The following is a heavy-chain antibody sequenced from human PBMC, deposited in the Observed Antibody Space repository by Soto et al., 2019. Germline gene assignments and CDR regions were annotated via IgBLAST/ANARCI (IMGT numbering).Heavy chain of an antibody. Sequence: PGKSLKISCKGSGYSFTSYWIGWVRQMPGKGLEWMGIIYPGDSDTRYSPSFQGQVTISADKSISTAYLQWSSLKASDTAIYYCARDRVRRDNKPYGMDVWGQGTTVTVSS. V-gene: IGHV5-51*03. J-gene: IGHJ6*02. CDR2: IYPGDSDT. CDR1: GYSFTSYW. CDR3: ARDRVRRDNKPYGMDV. D-gene: IGHD2-21*01.